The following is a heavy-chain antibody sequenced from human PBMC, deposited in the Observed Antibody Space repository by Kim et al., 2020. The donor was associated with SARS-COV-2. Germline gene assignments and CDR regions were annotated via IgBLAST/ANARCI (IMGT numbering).Heavy chain of an antibody. J-gene: IGHJ4*02. V-gene: IGHV1-69*13. Sequence: SVKVSCKASGGTFSSYAISWVRQAPGQGLEWMGGIIPIFGTANYAQKFQGRVTITADESTSTAYMELSSLRSEDTAVYYCARDRSLGATNLFDYWGQGTLVTVSS. CDR3: ARDRSLGATNLFDY. CDR2: IIPIFGTA. CDR1: GGTFSSYA. D-gene: IGHD1-26*01.